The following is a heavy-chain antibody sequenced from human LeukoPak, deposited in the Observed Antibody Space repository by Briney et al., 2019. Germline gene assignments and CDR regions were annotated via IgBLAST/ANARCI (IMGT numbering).Heavy chain of an antibody. CDR1: GFTLSNHA. J-gene: IGHJ4*02. D-gene: IGHD3-3*01. CDR2: ISYDGKNK. CDR3: ARGGDYDFWSAQRY. Sequence: PGGSLRLSCAASGFTLSNHAMHWVRQAPGKGLEWVAVISYDGKNKYYADSVKGRFTISRDNSKNTLYLQMKSLRPEDTALYYCARGGDYDFWSAQRYWGQGTLVTVSS. V-gene: IGHV3-30*04.